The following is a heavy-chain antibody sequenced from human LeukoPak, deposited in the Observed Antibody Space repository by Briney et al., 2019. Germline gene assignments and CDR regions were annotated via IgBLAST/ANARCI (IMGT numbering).Heavy chain of an antibody. CDR2: IYSGGST. J-gene: IGHJ4*02. CDR3: AKDHPYLIAAAEV. V-gene: IGHV3-53*01. CDR1: GFTVSSNY. Sequence: GGSLRLSCAASGFTVSSNYMSWVRQAPGKGLEWVSVIYSGGSTYYADSVKGRFTISRDNSKNTLYLQMTSLRAEDTAVYYCAKDHPYLIAAAEVWGQGTLVTVSS. D-gene: IGHD6-13*01.